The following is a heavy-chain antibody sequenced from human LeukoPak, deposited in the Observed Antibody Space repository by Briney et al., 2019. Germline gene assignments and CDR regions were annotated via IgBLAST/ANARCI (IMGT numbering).Heavy chain of an antibody. Sequence: SETLSLTCTVSSGPFNSYYWSWIRQPPGKGLEWIGYIYYSGSTNYNPSLKSRVTISVDTSKNQFSLKLSSVTAADTAVYYCARVPAAPRLYMDVWGQGTTVIVSS. CDR3: ARVPAAPRLYMDV. CDR2: IYYSGST. J-gene: IGHJ6*02. D-gene: IGHD2-2*01. V-gene: IGHV4-59*01. CDR1: SGPFNSYY.